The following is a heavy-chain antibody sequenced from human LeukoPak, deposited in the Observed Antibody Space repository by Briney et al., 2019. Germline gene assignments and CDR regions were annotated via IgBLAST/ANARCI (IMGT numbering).Heavy chain of an antibody. V-gene: IGHV3-48*03. D-gene: IGHD5/OR15-5a*01. CDR3: ARVSTGSEYFDY. CDR2: ISRSGSTI. J-gene: IGHJ4*02. CDR1: GFTFSTYW. Sequence: GGSLRLSCAASGFTFSTYWMYWVRQAPGKGLEWVSYISRSGSTIFSADSVKGRFTTSRDNAKNSLFLQMNSLRAEDTAVYYCARVSTGSEYFDYWGQGTLVTVSS.